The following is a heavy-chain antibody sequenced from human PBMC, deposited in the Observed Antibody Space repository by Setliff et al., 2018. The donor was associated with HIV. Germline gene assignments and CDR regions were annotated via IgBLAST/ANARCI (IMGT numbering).Heavy chain of an antibody. V-gene: IGHV4-4*07. CDR1: DSGTYY. CDR2: VSSRGDT. J-gene: IGHJ4*02. Sequence: SETLSLTCTVSDSGTYYWSWIRQPAGKGLEWIGRVSSRGDTNYNPSLKGRVTMSVDTSKNQFSLKLTSVTASDTAVYYCARAAAGNTGPFDLWGQGSPGTVSS. D-gene: IGHD4-17*01. CDR3: ARAAAGNTGPFDL.